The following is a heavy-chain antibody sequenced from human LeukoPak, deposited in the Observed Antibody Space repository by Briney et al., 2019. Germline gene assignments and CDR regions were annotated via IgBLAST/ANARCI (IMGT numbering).Heavy chain of an antibody. CDR2: ISSSSSYI. J-gene: IGHJ4*02. CDR1: GFTFSSYG. CDR3: ARVLTSGYYYDSSSDY. D-gene: IGHD3-22*01. V-gene: IGHV3-21*01. Sequence: KPGGSLRLSCAASGFTFSSYGMNWVRQAPGKGLEWVSSISSSSSYIYYADSVKGRFTISRDNAKNSLYLQMNSLRAEDTAVYYCARVLTSGYYYDSSSDYWGQGTLVTVSS.